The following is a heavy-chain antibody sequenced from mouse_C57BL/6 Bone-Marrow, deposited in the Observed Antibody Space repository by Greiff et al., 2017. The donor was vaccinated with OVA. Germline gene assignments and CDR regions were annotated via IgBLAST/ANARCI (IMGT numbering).Heavy chain of an antibody. CDR2: ISSGGSYT. J-gene: IGHJ3*01. Sequence: EVQGVESGGDLVKPGGSLKLSCAASGFTFSSYGMSWVRQTPDKRLEWVATISSGGSYTYYPDSVKGRFTISRDNAKNTLYLQMSSLKSEDTAMYYCAGFAYWGQGTLVTVSA. CDR3: AGFAY. CDR1: GFTFSSYG. V-gene: IGHV5-6*01.